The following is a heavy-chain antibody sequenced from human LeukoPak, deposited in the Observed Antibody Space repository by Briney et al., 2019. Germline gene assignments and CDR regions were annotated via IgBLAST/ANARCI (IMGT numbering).Heavy chain of an antibody. D-gene: IGHD4-17*01. CDR3: ARVYYGDCSEYYFDY. Sequence: PSETLSLTCTVSGGSISSYYWSWIRQPPGKGLEWIGYIYYSGSTNYNPSLKSRVTISVDTSKNQFSLKLSSVTAADTAVYYCARVYYGDCSEYYFDYWGQGTLVTVSS. CDR1: GGSISSYY. J-gene: IGHJ4*02. CDR2: IYYSGST. V-gene: IGHV4-59*08.